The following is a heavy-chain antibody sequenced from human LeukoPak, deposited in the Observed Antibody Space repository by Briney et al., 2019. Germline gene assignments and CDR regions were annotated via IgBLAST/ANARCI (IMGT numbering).Heavy chain of an antibody. Sequence: GGSLRLSCAASGFTVSRNYMTWVRQAPGKGLEWVSVIYSDGSTYYADSVKGRFTISRDNSKNTLYLQMNSLRAEDTAVYYCARDWYYAFDFWGQGTMVTVSS. CDR1: GFTVSRNY. J-gene: IGHJ3*01. V-gene: IGHV3-53*01. CDR3: ARDWYYAFDF. CDR2: IYSDGST. D-gene: IGHD6-13*01.